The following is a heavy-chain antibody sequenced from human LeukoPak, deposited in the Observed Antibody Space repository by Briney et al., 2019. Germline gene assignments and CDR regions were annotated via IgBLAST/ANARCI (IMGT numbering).Heavy chain of an antibody. J-gene: IGHJ5*02. D-gene: IGHD6-6*01. CDR3: ARDPGGSSSTCFDP. Sequence: GGSLRLSCAASGFTFRSCEMNWVRQAPGKGLEWVSYISGSGSSVYYADSVKGRFTISRDNAKNSLYLEMNSLRAEDTAVYYCARDPGGSSSTCFDPWGQGTLVTVSS. CDR1: GFTFRSCE. V-gene: IGHV3-48*03. CDR2: ISGSGSSV.